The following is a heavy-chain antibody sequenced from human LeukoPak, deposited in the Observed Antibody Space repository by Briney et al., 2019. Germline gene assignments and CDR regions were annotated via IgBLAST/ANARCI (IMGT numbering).Heavy chain of an antibody. V-gene: IGHV3-53*01. CDR1: GLTVSSSY. CDR2: IYNDGST. J-gene: IGHJ4*02. Sequence: GGSLRLSCAASGLTVSSSYMSWVRQAPGKGLEWVSIIYNDGSTYYADSMKGRFTISRDNSKNTLCLQMNSLRADDTAVYYCAKDRGYWGQGTLVTVSS. CDR3: AKDRGY.